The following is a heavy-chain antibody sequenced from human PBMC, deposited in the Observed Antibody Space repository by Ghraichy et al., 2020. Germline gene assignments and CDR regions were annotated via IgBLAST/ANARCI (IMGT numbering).Heavy chain of an antibody. J-gene: IGHJ5*02. CDR2: ISPNSGET. D-gene: IGHD3-9*01. V-gene: IGHV1-2*04. CDR3: ARDRYSGGEIDL. CDR1: GYTLTQYF. Sequence: ASVKVSCKASGYTLTQYFLHWVRQAPGQGLEWMGWISPNSGETYYAQKFQGWVTMTRDTSINTAYMELSRPTSDDTAVYYCARDRYSGGEIDLWGQGTLVTVSS.